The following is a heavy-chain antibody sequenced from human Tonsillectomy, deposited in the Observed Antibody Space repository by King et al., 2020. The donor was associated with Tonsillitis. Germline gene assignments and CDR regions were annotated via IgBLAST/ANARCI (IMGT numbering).Heavy chain of an antibody. V-gene: IGHV3-9*01. J-gene: IGHJ4*02. CDR3: TKDIAVAGSFTYDY. Sequence: VQLVESGGGLVQPGRSLRLSCAASGFTFDDYGMHWVRQAPGKGLEWVSGISWIGGSVAYADSVKGRFTISRDNAKNSLFLQMNRLRAEDTALYYCTKDIAVAGSFTYDYWGQGTLVTVSS. D-gene: IGHD6-19*01. CDR1: GFTFDDYG. CDR2: ISWIGGSV.